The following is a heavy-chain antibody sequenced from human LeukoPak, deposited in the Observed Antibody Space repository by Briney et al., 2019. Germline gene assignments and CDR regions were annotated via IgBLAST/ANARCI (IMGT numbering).Heavy chain of an antibody. D-gene: IGHD3-3*01. V-gene: IGHV1-2*02. CDR2: INPNSGGT. Sequence: ASVKVSCKASGYTFTGYYMHWVRQAPGQGLEWMGWINPNSGGTNYAQKCQGRVTMTRDTSISTAYMELSRLRSDDTAVYYCARTGLRFLTYYYMDVWGKGTTVTVSS. J-gene: IGHJ6*03. CDR1: GYTFTGYY. CDR3: ARTGLRFLTYYYMDV.